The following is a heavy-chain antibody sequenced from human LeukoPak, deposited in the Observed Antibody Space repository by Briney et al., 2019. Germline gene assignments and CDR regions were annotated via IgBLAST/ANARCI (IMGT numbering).Heavy chain of an antibody. CDR3: ARDIGYTSSFSLDYMDV. CDR1: GFRVSGYD. V-gene: IGHV3-11*05. Sequence: NPGGSLRLSCAASGFRVSGYDLNWIRQAPGKGLEWIAYISISSSNIHYADSVRGRFTISRDNANNSLYLQLSSLRVEDTAVYYCARDIGYTSSFSLDYMDVWGKGTTVTVSS. D-gene: IGHD6-6*01. CDR2: ISISSSNI. J-gene: IGHJ6*03.